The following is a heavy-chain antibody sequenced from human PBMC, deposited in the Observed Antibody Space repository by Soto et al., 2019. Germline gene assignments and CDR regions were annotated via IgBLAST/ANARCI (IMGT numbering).Heavy chain of an antibody. V-gene: IGHV1-18*01. D-gene: IGHD6-13*01. CDR3: ARRWESSSWYLDY. CDR2: ISGNDGNT. Sequence: QVQLVQSGAEVKNPGASVEVSCKASGYTFTNHGISWVRHAPGQGLEWMGWISGNDGNTKYAQKLQGRVTMTIDKSTTTAYMELRSLRSDDTAVYYCARRWESSSWYLDYWGQGTLVTVSS. J-gene: IGHJ4*02. CDR1: GYTFTNHG.